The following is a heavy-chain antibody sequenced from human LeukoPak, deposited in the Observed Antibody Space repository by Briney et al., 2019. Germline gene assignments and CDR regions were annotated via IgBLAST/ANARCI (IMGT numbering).Heavy chain of an antibody. CDR1: GFTFSTYA. CDR2: LSPSGGIT. V-gene: IGHV3-23*01. Sequence: PGGSLRLSCAASGFTFSTYAMSWVRQAPGKGLEWVSALSPSGGITYYEDSVKGRFTISRDNSTNTLYLQMNSLRAEDTAVYYCAKGVNYFVLEYWGQGTLVTISS. D-gene: IGHD3-10*02. J-gene: IGHJ4*02. CDR3: AKGVNYFVLEY.